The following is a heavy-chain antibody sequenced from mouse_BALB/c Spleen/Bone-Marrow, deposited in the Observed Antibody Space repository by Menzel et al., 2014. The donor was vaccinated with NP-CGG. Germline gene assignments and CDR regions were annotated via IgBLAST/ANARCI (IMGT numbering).Heavy chain of an antibody. CDR1: GYTFTSYF. D-gene: IGHD2-14*01. CDR3: AYYRYDEYFDV. CDR2: IYPGDGST. V-gene: IGHV1S56*01. Sequence: QVQLQQPGPELVKPGASVQMSCKASGYTFTSYFIHWVKQRPGQGLEWIGWIYPGDGSTKYNEKFKGKTTLTADKSSSTAYMLLSSLTSEDSAIFFCAYYRYDEYFDVWGAGTTVTVSS. J-gene: IGHJ1*01.